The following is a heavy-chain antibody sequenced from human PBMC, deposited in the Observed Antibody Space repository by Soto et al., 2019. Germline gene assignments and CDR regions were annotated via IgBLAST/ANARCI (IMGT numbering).Heavy chain of an antibody. CDR2: INPNSGGT. Sequence: ASVKVSCKASGYTFTGYYMHWVRQAPGQGLEWMGWINPNSGGTNYAQKFQGRVTMTRDTSISTAYMELRSLRSDDTAVYYCARGMVRGVVGYYYGMDVWGQGTTVTVSS. V-gene: IGHV1-2*02. CDR1: GYTFTGYY. J-gene: IGHJ6*02. D-gene: IGHD3-10*01. CDR3: ARGMVRGVVGYYYGMDV.